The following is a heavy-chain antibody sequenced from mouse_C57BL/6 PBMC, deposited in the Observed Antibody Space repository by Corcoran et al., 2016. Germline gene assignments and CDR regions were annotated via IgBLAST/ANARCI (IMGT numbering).Heavy chain of an antibody. CDR2: INTYSGVP. D-gene: IGHD2-4*01. CDR3: ARGDYDGYYFDY. Sequence: QIQLVQSGPELKKPGETVKISCKASGYTFTTYGMSWVKQAPGKGLKWMGWINTYSGVPTYADDFKGRFAFSLETSASTAYLQINNLKNEDTATYFCARGDYDGYYFDYWGQGTTLTVSS. V-gene: IGHV9-3*01. CDR1: GYTFTTYG. J-gene: IGHJ2*01.